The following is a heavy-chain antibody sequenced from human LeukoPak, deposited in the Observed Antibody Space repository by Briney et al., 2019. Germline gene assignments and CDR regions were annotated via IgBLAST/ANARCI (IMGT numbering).Heavy chain of an antibody. CDR2: IYYSGST. V-gene: IGHV4-59*01. Sequence: TTSETLSLTCTVSGGSISSYYWSWIRQPPGKGLEWIGYIYYSGSTNYNPSLKSRVTISVDTSKNQFSLKLSSVTAADTAVYYCARAERGSGSRFGDIWGQGTMVTVSS. CDR1: GGSISSYY. D-gene: IGHD3-22*01. J-gene: IGHJ3*02. CDR3: ARAERGSGSRFGDI.